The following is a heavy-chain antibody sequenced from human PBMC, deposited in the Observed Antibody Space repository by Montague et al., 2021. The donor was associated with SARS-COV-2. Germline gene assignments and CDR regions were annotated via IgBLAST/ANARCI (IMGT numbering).Heavy chain of an antibody. D-gene: IGHD3-9*01. CDR3: ARAADFDVLTGFVNEGFDY. CDR1: GGSFSGYY. J-gene: IGHJ4*02. CDR2: INYSGST. V-gene: IGHV4-34*01. Sequence: SETLSLTCTVYGGSFSGYYWSWIRQPPGKGLEWIGEINYSGSTNYNPSLKSRVTISVDTSKNQFSLNLRSVTAADTAMYYCARAADFDVLTGFVNEGFDYWGQGTLVTVSS.